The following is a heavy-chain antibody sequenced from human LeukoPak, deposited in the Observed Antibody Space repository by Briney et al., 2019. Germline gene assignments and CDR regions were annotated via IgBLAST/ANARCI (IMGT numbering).Heavy chain of an antibody. V-gene: IGHV3-23*01. CDR2: ITDAVGST. J-gene: IGHJ4*02. Sequence: GGSLRLSCAASGFTFSSSSISWVRQAPGKGLEWVSAITDAVGSTHYADSVKGRFTISSDNSKNTVYLQMNSLRPEDMAVYYCAKEIFSGLLYIDYWGQGTWSPSPQ. CDR1: GFTFSSSS. CDR3: AKEIFSGLLYIDY. D-gene: IGHD5-12*01.